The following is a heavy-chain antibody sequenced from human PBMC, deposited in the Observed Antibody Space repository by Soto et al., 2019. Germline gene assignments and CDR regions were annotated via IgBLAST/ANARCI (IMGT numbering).Heavy chain of an antibody. J-gene: IGHJ4*02. CDR3: ARDEGGATLDY. V-gene: IGHV1-3*01. CDR2: INAGNGNT. D-gene: IGHD1-26*01. CDR1: GYTFTRYS. Sequence: ASVKVSCKASGYTFTRYSMHWVRQAPGQRLEWMGWINAGNGNTKYSQKFQGRVTITRDTSASTAYMELSSLRSEDTAVYYCARDEGGATLDYWGQGTLVTVSS.